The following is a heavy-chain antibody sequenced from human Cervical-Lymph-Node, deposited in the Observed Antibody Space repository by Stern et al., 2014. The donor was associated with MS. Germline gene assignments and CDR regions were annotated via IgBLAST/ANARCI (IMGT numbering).Heavy chain of an antibody. Sequence: VQLVESGGGVVQPGRSLRLSCAASGFTLRSYGMHWVRQAPGKGLEWVAVISNDGNEKYYTESVKGRFTISRDNSKNTLYLQMNSLRTEDTAVYYCAKDRLFCSGGGCYAMDVWGQGTTVTVSS. V-gene: IGHV3-30*18. J-gene: IGHJ6*02. CDR3: AKDRLFCSGGGCYAMDV. D-gene: IGHD2-15*01. CDR1: GFTLRSYG. CDR2: ISNDGNEK.